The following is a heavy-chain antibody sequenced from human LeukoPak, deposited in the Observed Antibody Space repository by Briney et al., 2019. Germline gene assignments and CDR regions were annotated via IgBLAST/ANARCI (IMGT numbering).Heavy chain of an antibody. CDR1: GFSFSYYA. D-gene: IGHD3-10*01. CDR2: ISGGGSGA. J-gene: IGHJ4*02. Sequence: GGSLRLSCAASGFSFSYYAMSWVRQAPGKGLEWVSGISGGGSGAVYADSVKGRFTISRDNSKNRVYLQMNSLRAEDTAVYYCAKGFFHFYGSGTYALEYWGQGIQVTVSS. V-gene: IGHV3-23*01. CDR3: AKGFFHFYGSGTYALEY.